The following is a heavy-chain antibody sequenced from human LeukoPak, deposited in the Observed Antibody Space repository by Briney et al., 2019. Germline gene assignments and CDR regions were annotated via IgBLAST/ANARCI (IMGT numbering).Heavy chain of an antibody. CDR2: IYYSGST. V-gene: IGHV4-61*01. Sequence: SETLSLTCSVSGGSISSSSYYWSWIRQPPGKGLEWIGYIYYSGSTNYNPSLKSRVTISVDTSKNQFSLRLSSVTAADTAVYYCARTGGGTSDYWGQGTLVIVSS. J-gene: IGHJ4*02. D-gene: IGHD1-14*01. CDR1: GGSISSSSYY. CDR3: ARTGGGTSDY.